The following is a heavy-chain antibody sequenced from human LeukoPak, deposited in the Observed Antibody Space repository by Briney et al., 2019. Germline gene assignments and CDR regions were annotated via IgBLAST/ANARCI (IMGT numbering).Heavy chain of an antibody. J-gene: IGHJ4*02. Sequence: GASVKVSCKASGYTFTAYYMHWVRQAPGQGLGLMGWINPESGGTNYAQKFQGRVTMTRDTSIGTAYMELNRLRSDDTAVYYCARGGSSWYNYFDYWGQGTLVTVSS. CDR1: GYTFTAYY. CDR3: ARGGSSWYNYFDY. D-gene: IGHD6-13*01. CDR2: INPESGGT. V-gene: IGHV1-2*02.